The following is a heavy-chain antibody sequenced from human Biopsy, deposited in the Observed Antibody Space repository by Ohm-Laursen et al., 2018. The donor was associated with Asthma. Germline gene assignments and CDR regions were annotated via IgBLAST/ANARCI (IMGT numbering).Heavy chain of an antibody. CDR1: VASLGPPSSP. Sequence: SPPLSLPCPVSVASLGPPSSPWSWLRPSPGPVLAWLGFVFSSGPPHYSRSLERRPYISIAPARNEFSMRLRSLTAADPAVYFCARVASYGDVYFGIDVWGPGTTVSVS. D-gene: IGHD4-17*01. V-gene: IGHV4-30-4*01. J-gene: IGHJ6*02. CDR2: VFSSGPP. CDR3: ARVASYGDVYFGIDV.